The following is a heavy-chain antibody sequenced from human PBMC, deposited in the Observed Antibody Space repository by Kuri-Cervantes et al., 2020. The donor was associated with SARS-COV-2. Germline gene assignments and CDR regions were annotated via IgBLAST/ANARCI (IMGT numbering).Heavy chain of an antibody. CDR1: GFTFSDYY. V-gene: IGHV3-73*01. CDR3: TTLIDY. Sequence: ETLSLTCAASGFTFSDYYMSWVRQASGKGLEWVGRVRGKANNYATAYAASVKGRFTISRDDSKNTAYLQMNSLKTEDTAVYYCTTLIDYWGQGALVTVSS. CDR2: VRGKANNYAT. J-gene: IGHJ4*02.